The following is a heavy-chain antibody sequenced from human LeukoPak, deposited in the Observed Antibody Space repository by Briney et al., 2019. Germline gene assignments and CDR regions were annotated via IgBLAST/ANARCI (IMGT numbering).Heavy chain of an antibody. CDR1: GGSISSYY. J-gene: IGHJ3*02. D-gene: IGHD3-22*01. CDR2: IYYSGST. CDR3: ARPSVYYDTYAFDI. Sequence: PSETLSLTCTVSGGSISSYYWSWIRQPPGKGLEWIGYIYYSGSTNYNPSLKSRVTISVDTSKNQFSLKLSSVTAADTAVYYCARPSVYYDTYAFDIWGQGTMVTVSS. V-gene: IGHV4-59*08.